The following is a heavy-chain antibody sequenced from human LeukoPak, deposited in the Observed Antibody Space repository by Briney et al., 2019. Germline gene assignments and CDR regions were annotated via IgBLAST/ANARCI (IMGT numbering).Heavy chain of an antibody. CDR1: GESFSGYF. Sequence: SETLSLTCAVYGESFSGYFWNWIRQPPGKGLEWIGEINHSGSTSNHNPSLKSRVTMSVDTSKNQFSLKLSSVTAADTAVYYCARELIVVVPAAVSYYYYYMDVWGKGTTVTVSS. D-gene: IGHD2-2*01. CDR2: INHSGSTS. J-gene: IGHJ6*03. CDR3: ARELIVVVPAAVSYYYYYMDV. V-gene: IGHV4-34*01.